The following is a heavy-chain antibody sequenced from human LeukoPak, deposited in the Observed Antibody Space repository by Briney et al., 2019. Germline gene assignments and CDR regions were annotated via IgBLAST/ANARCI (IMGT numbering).Heavy chain of an antibody. CDR3: ARRASGICYDY. CDR2: INHSGST. D-gene: IGHD2-8*01. CDR1: GGSFSGYY. J-gene: IGHJ4*02. V-gene: IGHV4-34*01. Sequence: SETLSLTCAVYGGSFSGYYWSWIRQPPGKGLEWIGEINHSGSTNYNPSLKSRVTISVDTSKNQFSLKLSSVTAADTAVYYCARRASGICYDYWGQGTLVTVSS.